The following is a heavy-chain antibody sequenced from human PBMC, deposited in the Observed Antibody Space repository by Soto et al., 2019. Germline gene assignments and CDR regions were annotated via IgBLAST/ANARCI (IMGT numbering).Heavy chain of an antibody. CDR3: ARGGDGYSIRIANWFDP. V-gene: IGHV3-66*01. CDR1: GFTVSSNY. CDR2: IYSGGST. J-gene: IGHJ5*02. D-gene: IGHD6-13*01. Sequence: GGSLRLSCAASGFTVSSNYMSWVRQAPGKGLERVSVIYSGGSTYYADSVKGRFTISRDNSKNTLYLQMNSLRAEDTAVYYCARGGDGYSIRIANWFDPWGQGTLVTVSS.